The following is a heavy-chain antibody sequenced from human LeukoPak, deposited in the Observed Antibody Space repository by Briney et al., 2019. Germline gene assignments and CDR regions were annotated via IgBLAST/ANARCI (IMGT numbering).Heavy chain of an antibody. Sequence: ASVKPSCKLSGYTFTSYDINWVRQATGQGLEWMGWMNPNSGKTGYAQKFQGRATMTRNTSISTAYMELSSLRSEDTAVYYCARGPRIVGATTSYYFDYWGQGTLVTVSS. CDR2: MNPNSGKT. D-gene: IGHD1-26*01. V-gene: IGHV1-8*01. J-gene: IGHJ4*02. CDR3: ARGPRIVGATTSYYFDY. CDR1: GYTFTSYD.